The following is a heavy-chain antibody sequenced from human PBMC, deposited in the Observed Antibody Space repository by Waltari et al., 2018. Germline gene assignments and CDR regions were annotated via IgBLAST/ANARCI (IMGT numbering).Heavy chain of an antibody. D-gene: IGHD3-22*01. Sequence: LQLQESGPGLVKASETLSLNCTVSDDSTRYSSYFWGWIRQPPGKGLEWIGSVYISGTTYYNPSLKGRVTMSLETSKNQFSLKLKAVTAADTAVYYCAQGGYYYDTLGDSWGQGTLVTVSS. J-gene: IGHJ5*01. CDR1: DDSTRYSSYF. CDR2: VYISGTT. V-gene: IGHV4-39*07. CDR3: AQGGYYYDTLGDS.